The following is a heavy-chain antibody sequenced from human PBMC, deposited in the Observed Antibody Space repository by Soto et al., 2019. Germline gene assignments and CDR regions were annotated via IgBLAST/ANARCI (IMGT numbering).Heavy chain of an antibody. CDR2: TYYRSKWYN. CDR1: GDSVSSNSAA. J-gene: IGHJ4*02. D-gene: IGHD6-13*01. Sequence: SQTLSLTCVISGDSVSSNSAAWNWIRQSPSRGLEWLGRTYYRSKWYNDYAVSVKSRITINPDTSKNQFSLKLSSVTAADTAVYYCAKRGSWTTHFDYWGQGTLVTVSS. V-gene: IGHV6-1*01. CDR3: AKRGSWTTHFDY.